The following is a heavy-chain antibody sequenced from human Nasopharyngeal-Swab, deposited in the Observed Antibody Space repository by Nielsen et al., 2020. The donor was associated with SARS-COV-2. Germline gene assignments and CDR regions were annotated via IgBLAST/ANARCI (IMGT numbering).Heavy chain of an antibody. J-gene: IGHJ4*02. V-gene: IGHV3-74*01. D-gene: IGHD4-23*01. CDR2: INSDGSST. CDR3: ARGASGKKKHPPDY. Sequence: GGSLRLSCAASGFTFSSYWMHWVRQAPGKGLVWVSRINSDGSSTSYADSVKGRFTISRDNAKNSLYLQMNSLRAEDTAVYYCARGASGKKKHPPDYWGQGTLVTVSS. CDR1: GFTFSSYW.